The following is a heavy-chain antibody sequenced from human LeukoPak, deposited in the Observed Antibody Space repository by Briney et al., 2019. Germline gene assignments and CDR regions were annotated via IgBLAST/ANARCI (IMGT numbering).Heavy chain of an antibody. V-gene: IGHV3-53*01. J-gene: IGHJ4*02. CDR2: IYSDGST. D-gene: IGHD1-26*01. Sequence: GGSLRLSCAASGFIVSGDFMSWVHKAPGKGLEWVSVIYSDGSTYYADSVKGRFTISRDNSKNTLDLQMTGLRAEDTAVYYCARERGRGRDSPWFDYWGQGTLVTVSS. CDR3: ARERGRGRDSPWFDY. CDR1: GFIVSGDF.